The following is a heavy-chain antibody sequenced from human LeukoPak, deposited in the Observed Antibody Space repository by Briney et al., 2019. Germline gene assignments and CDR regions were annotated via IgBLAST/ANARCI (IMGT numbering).Heavy chain of an antibody. D-gene: IGHD3-22*01. CDR3: ARTGGTRYYYDSSGYSNWFDP. V-gene: IGHV4-34*01. J-gene: IGHJ5*02. CDR2: INHSGST. CDR1: GGSFSGYY. Sequence: PSETLSPTCAVYGGSFSGYYWSWIRQPPGKGLEWIGEINHSGSTNYNPSLKSRVTISVDTSQNQFSLKLSSVTAADTAVYYCARTGGTRYYYDSSGYSNWFDPWGQGTLVTVSS.